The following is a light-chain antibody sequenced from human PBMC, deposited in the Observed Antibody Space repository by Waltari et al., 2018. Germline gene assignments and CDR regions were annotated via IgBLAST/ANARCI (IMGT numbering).Light chain of an antibody. Sequence: EVVMTQSPLSLPVTLGQPASISCKSSQSLVHSDGNTHLNWFQQRPGQSPRRLFYRVSSRGSGVPDRFSGSGSGTDFTLKISRVEAEDVGVYYCMQGTHWPYTFGQGTRLDIK. CDR1: QSLVHSDGNTH. CDR2: RVS. V-gene: IGKV2-30*02. J-gene: IGKJ2*01. CDR3: MQGTHWPYT.